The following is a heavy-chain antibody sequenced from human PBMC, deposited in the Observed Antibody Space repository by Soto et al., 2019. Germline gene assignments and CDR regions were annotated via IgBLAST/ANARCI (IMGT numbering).Heavy chain of an antibody. CDR2: IFYSGST. D-gene: IGHD3-22*01. J-gene: IGHJ4*02. V-gene: IGHV4-59*08. CDR1: GGSISNYY. CDR3: AGHYYDSSGYYVSPYYFDY. Sequence: SETLSLTCTVSGGSISNYYWSWVRPPPGKGLEWIGYIFYSGSTNYNPSLKSRVTISVDTSKNQFSLKLSSVTAADTAVYFCAGHYYDSSGYYVSPYYFDYWGQGTPVTSPQ.